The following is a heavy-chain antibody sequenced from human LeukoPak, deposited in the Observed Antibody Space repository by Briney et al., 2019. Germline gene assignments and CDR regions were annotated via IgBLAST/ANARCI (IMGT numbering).Heavy chain of an antibody. CDR2: IWYDGTNK. CDR3: VRDGGELEADGFDI. D-gene: IGHD2-21*01. V-gene: IGHV3-33*08. Sequence: GGSLRLPCAASGFTFSNYWMSWVRQAPGKGLEWVAIIWYDGTNKKYVDSVKGRFTISRDNSKNTLYLQKNSLRVEDTAVYYCVRDGGELEADGFDIWGKGTMVTVSS. CDR1: GFTFSNYW. J-gene: IGHJ3*02.